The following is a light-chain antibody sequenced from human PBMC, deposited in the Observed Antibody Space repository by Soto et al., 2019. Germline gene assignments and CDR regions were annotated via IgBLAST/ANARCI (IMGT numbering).Light chain of an antibody. V-gene: IGLV2-23*02. CDR3: SLYASTNTFM. CDR1: SSDIGRYNL. Sequence: QSVLTQPASVSGSPGQSITISCTGTSSDIGRYNLVSWYQQHPGKPPKLMIYEATKRSSGVSNRFSGSKSGNTASLTISGLQAEDEADYYCSLYASTNTFMFGGGTKLTVL. J-gene: IGLJ3*02. CDR2: EAT.